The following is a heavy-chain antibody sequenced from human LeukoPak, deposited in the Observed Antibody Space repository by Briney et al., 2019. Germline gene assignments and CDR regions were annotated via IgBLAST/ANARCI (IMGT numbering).Heavy chain of an antibody. V-gene: IGHV1-69*13. Sequence: SVTVSCKASGGTFSSYAISWVRQAPGQGLEWMGGIIPIFGTANYAQKFQGRVTITADESTSTAYMELSSLRAEDTAVYYCAKGTQRPLDPWGQGTLVTVSS. CDR2: IIPIFGTA. CDR1: GGTFSSYA. D-gene: IGHD5-24*01. J-gene: IGHJ5*02. CDR3: AKGTQRPLDP.